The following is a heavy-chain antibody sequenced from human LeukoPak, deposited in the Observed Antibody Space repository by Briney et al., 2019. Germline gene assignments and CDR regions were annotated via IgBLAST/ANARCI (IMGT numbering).Heavy chain of an antibody. CDR1: GGSMSSSSYY. D-gene: IGHD6-19*01. CDR3: ARDQWLVAGGFDY. V-gene: IGHV4-39*07. CDR2: IYYSGST. Sequence: SETLSLTCTVSGGSMSSSSYYWGWIRQPPGKGLEWIGSIYYSGSTYYNPSLKSRVTISVDTSKNQFSLKLSSVTAADTAVYYCARDQWLVAGGFDYWGQGTLVTVSS. J-gene: IGHJ4*02.